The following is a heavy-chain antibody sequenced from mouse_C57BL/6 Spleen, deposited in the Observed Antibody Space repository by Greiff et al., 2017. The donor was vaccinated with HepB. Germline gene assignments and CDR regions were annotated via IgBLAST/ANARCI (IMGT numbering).Heavy chain of an antibody. V-gene: IGHV3-6*01. CDR1: GYSITSGYY. Sequence: EVQRVESGPGLVKPSQSLSLTCSVTGYSITSGYYWNWIRQFPGNKLEWMGYISYDGSNNYNPSLKNRISITRDTSKNQFFLKLNSVTTEDTATYYCAREGYSNYWYFDVWGTGTTVTVSS. CDR2: ISYDGSN. J-gene: IGHJ1*03. CDR3: AREGYSNYWYFDV. D-gene: IGHD2-5*01.